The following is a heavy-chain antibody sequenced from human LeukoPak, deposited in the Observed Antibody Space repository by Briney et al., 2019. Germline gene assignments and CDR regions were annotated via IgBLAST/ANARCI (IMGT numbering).Heavy chain of an antibody. CDR3: ARTSFDWLYPRDDAFDI. CDR2: ISGSGGST. CDR1: GFTFSSYG. D-gene: IGHD3-9*01. V-gene: IGHV3-23*01. Sequence: GGSLRLSCAASGFTFSSYGMSWVRQAPGKGLEWVSAISGSGGSTYYADSVKGRFTISRDNSKNTLYLQMNSLRAEDTAVYYCARTSFDWLYPRDDAFDIWGQGTMVTVSS. J-gene: IGHJ3*02.